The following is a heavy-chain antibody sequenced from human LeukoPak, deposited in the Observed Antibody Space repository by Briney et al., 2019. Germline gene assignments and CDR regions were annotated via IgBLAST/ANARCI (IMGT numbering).Heavy chain of an antibody. Sequence: GASVKVSCKASGYTFTSYGISWVRQAPGQGLEWMGWISAYNGNTNYAQKLQGRVTMTTDTSTSTAYMELRSLRSDYTAVYYCARPYYDSSAPPYDYWGQGTLVTVSS. CDR2: ISAYNGNT. CDR3: ARPYYDSSAPPYDY. D-gene: IGHD3-22*01. J-gene: IGHJ4*02. V-gene: IGHV1-18*01. CDR1: GYTFTSYG.